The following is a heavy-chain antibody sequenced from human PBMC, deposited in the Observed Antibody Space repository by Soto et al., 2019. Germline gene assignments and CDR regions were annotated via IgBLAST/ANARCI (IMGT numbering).Heavy chain of an antibody. CDR1: GFTSSSYS. Sequence: PGGSLRLSCAPSGFTSSSYSISWVRQAPWKGLEWVSAISGSGGSTYYADSVKGRFPISRDNSKNTLYLQMNSLRAEDTAIYYWAKGGLRWELTRENWLDPWGKGTRVIVSS. V-gene: IGHV3-23*01. D-gene: IGHD1-26*01. CDR3: AKGGLRWELTRENWLDP. J-gene: IGHJ5*02. CDR2: ISGSGGST.